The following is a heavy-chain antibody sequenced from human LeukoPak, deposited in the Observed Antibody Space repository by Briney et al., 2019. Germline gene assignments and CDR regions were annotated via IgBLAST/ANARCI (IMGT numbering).Heavy chain of an antibody. CDR3: ARGLYSYGFPDLLGAFDI. Sequence: GGSLRLSCAASEFSVGSNYMTWVRQAPGKGLEWVSLIYSGGSTYYADSVKGRFTISRDNSKNTLYLQMNSLRAEDTAVYYCARGLYSYGFPDLLGAFDIWGQGTMVTVSS. V-gene: IGHV3-66*01. J-gene: IGHJ3*02. CDR1: EFSVGSNY. CDR2: IYSGGST. D-gene: IGHD5-18*01.